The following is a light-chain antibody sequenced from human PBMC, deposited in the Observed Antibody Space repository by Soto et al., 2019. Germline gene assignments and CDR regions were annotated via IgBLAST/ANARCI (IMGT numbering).Light chain of an antibody. V-gene: IGLV2-18*02. Sequence: QSALTQPPSVPGSPGQSVTISCTGTSSDVGKYDRVSWYQQPPGTAPKLIIYEVTNRPSGVPARFSGSKSGNTASLTISGLQAEDEDDYYCSSYTSTSRYVFGAETKVTVL. CDR1: SSDVGKYDR. J-gene: IGLJ1*01. CDR3: SSYTSTSRYV. CDR2: EVT.